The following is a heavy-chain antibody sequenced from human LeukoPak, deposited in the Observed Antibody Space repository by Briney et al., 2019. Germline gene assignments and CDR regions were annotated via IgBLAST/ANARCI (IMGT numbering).Heavy chain of an antibody. Sequence: GGSLRLSCAASGFTFGTYWMTWVRQAPGKGLEWVANIKQAESEIYYVDSVKGRFTISRDNAKSSLYLQMDSLRAEDTAVYYCARDVLGPSDSWGQGTLVTVSS. V-gene: IGHV3-7*04. CDR3: ARDVLGPSDS. CDR2: IKQAESEI. D-gene: IGHD3-16*01. J-gene: IGHJ4*02. CDR1: GFTFGTYW.